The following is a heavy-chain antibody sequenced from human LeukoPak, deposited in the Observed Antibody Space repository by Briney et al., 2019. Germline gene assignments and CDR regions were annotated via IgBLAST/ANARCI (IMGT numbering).Heavy chain of an antibody. CDR2: INHSGST. CDR3: ARGFWQGDY. V-gene: IGHV4-34*01. Sequence: SETLSLTCAVYGGSFSGYYWSWIRQPPGKGLEWIGEINHSGSTNYNPSLKSRVTISVDTTKNQFSLKLSSVTAADTAVYYCARGFWQGDYWGQGTLVTVSS. D-gene: IGHD3-3*01. J-gene: IGHJ4*02. CDR1: GGSFSGYY.